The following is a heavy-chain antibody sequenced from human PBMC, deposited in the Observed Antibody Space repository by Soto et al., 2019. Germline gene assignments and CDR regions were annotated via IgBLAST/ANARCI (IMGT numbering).Heavy chain of an antibody. Sequence: GESLKISCAASGFTFSSYAMSWVRQAPGKGLEWVSAISGSGGSTYYADSVKGRFTISRDNSKNTLYLQMNSLRAEDTAVYYCAKDLYSSGWYFDYWGQGTLVTVSS. CDR2: ISGSGGST. J-gene: IGHJ4*02. CDR3: AKDLYSSGWYFDY. CDR1: GFTFSSYA. V-gene: IGHV3-23*01. D-gene: IGHD6-19*01.